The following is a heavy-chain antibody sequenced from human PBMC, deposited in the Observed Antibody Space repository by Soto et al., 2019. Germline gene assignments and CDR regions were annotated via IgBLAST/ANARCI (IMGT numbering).Heavy chain of an antibody. CDR2: IHYGGNT. D-gene: IGHD5-12*01. CDR1: GDSFSSTHYD. J-gene: IGHJ4*02. CDR3: ARSNVPEWQRVFVVFDH. Sequence: QLQLQESGPGLVKPSETLSRTCAVSGDSFSSTHYDWGWIRHPPGKGLEWIGHIHYGGNTYYKPSHNSRVSISKDTSKNLLSLNLHSVTAADTAVYYCARSNVPEWQRVFVVFDHWGQGSLVTVSS. V-gene: IGHV4-39*01.